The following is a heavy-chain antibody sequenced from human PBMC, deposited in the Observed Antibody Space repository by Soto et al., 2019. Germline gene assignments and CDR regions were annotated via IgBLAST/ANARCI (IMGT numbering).Heavy chain of an antibody. J-gene: IGHJ5*02. Sequence: GASVKVSCKASGYTFTSYGISWVRQAPGQGLEWMGWISAYNGNTNYAQKLQGRVTMTTDTSTSTAYMELRSLRSDDTAVYYCARESSPYYYGSGSYLGWFDPWGQGTLVTVSS. V-gene: IGHV1-18*01. D-gene: IGHD3-10*01. CDR1: GYTFTSYG. CDR3: ARESSPYYYGSGSYLGWFDP. CDR2: ISAYNGNT.